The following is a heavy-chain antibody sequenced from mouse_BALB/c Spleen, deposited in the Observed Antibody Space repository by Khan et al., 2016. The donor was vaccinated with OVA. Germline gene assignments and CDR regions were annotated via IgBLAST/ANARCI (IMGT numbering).Heavy chain of an antibody. CDR1: GYSFTGYY. J-gene: IGHJ3*01. V-gene: IGHV1-18*01. CDR2: ITPYNGAT. D-gene: IGHD2-14*01. Sequence: EVQLQQSGPELVRPGASVKISCKASGYSFTGYYMHWVKQSHVKSLEWIGRITPYNGATTYNQNFTDKASLTVDKSSITAYMELHSLTSEDSAVYYWKRGGNATYAWFPYWGQGTLVTVSA. CDR3: KRGGNATYAWFPY.